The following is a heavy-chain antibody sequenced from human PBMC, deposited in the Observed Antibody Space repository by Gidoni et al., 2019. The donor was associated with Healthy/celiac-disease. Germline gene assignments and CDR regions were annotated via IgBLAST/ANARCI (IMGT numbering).Heavy chain of an antibody. Sequence: EVQLVESGGGLVKPGGSLRLSCAASGFTFSNAWMSWVRQAPGKGLEWVGRIKSKTDGGTTDYAAPVKGRFTISRDDSKNTLYLQMNSLKTEDTAVYYCTTDLLRFLEWLDYWGQGTLVTVSS. J-gene: IGHJ4*02. CDR1: GFTFSNAW. CDR3: TTDLLRFLEWLDY. D-gene: IGHD3-3*01. CDR2: IKSKTDGGTT. V-gene: IGHV3-15*01.